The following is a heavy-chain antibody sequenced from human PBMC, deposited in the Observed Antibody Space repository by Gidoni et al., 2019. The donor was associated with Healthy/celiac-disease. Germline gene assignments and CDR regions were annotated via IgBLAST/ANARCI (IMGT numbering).Heavy chain of an antibody. D-gene: IGHD3-22*01. CDR1: GFTFSSYG. CDR2: IWYDESNK. CDR3: ARSGRDWDDSSGYPQY. Sequence: QVQLVESGGGVVQPGRSLRLSCAASGFTFSSYGMVWVRQAPGKGLDWVAVIWYDESNKYYADSVKGRFTISRDNSKNTLYLQMNSLRAEDTAVYYCARSGRDWDDSSGYPQYWGQGTLVTVSS. V-gene: IGHV3-33*01. J-gene: IGHJ4*02.